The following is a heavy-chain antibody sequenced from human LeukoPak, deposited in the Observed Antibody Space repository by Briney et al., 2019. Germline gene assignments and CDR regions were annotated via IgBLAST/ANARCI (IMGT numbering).Heavy chain of an antibody. CDR2: IKEDGSDK. V-gene: IGHV3-7*04. CDR3: GRGVPGGTTSLDC. J-gene: IGHJ4*02. CDR1: GFTFSSYW. D-gene: IGHD1-7*01. Sequence: GGSLRLSCAASGFTFSSYWMSWIRQAPGKGLEWVANIKEDGSDKNYVDSVRGRFTISSDNAKNALYLQMNSLRAEDTAVYYCGRGVPGGTTSLDCWGQGTVVTVSP.